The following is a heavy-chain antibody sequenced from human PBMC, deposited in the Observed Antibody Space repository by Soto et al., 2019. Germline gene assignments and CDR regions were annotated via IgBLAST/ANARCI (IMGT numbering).Heavy chain of an antibody. D-gene: IGHD6-6*01. Sequence: SETLSLTCTVSGGSITSSSHYWGWIRQAPGKGLECIGNIYYDGNTYYNLSLKSRVTISLDTSKNQFSLRLNSVTAADTAVYYCARSSIAPRLFMYPFDYWGQGTLVTVSS. CDR2: IYYDGNT. V-gene: IGHV4-39*01. CDR1: GGSITSSSHY. J-gene: IGHJ4*02. CDR3: ARSSIAPRLFMYPFDY.